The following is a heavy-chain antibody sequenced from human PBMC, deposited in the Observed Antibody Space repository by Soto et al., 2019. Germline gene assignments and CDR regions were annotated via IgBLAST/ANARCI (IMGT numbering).Heavy chain of an antibody. Sequence: QVQLVQSGAEVKKPGASVKVSCKASGYTFTSYYMHWVRQAPGQGLEWMGIINPSGCSTSYAQKFQGRVTMTRDTSTITVYMELSSLRSEDTAVYYCARDWAGSGRWFDPWGQGTLVTVSS. CDR1: GYTFTSYY. J-gene: IGHJ5*02. CDR3: ARDWAGSGRWFDP. D-gene: IGHD6-19*01. V-gene: IGHV1-46*03. CDR2: INPSGCST.